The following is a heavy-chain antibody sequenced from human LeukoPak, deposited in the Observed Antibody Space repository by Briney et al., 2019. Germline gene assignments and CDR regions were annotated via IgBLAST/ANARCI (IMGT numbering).Heavy chain of an antibody. CDR3: ASSGEGGSSTSGAFDI. D-gene: IGHD2-2*01. Sequence: PSETLSLTCTVSGGSISSYYWSWIRQPPGKGLEWVGSIYHSGSTYYNPSLKSRVTISVDTSKNQFSLKLSSVTAADTAVYYCASSGEGGSSTSGAFDIWGQGTMVTVSS. CDR2: IYHSGST. J-gene: IGHJ3*02. V-gene: IGHV4-59*08. CDR1: GGSISSYY.